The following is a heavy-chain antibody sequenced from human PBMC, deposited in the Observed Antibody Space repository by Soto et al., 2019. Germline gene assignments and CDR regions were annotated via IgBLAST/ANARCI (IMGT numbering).Heavy chain of an antibody. CDR3: TTDSYSSIIIVRFDY. CDR2: IKSKTDGGTT. J-gene: IGHJ4*01. CDR1: GFTFSNAW. D-gene: IGHD2-2*01. V-gene: IGHV3-15*07. Sequence: GGSLRLSCAASGFTFSNAWINWVRQAPGKGLEWVGRIKSKTDGGTTDYAEPVKGRFAISRDDSNNMVYLQMNSLKIEDTAVYYCTTDSYSSIIIVRFDYWGHGTLVTVSS.